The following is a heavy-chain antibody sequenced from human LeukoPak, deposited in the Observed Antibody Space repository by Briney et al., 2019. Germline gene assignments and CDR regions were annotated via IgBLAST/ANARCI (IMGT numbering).Heavy chain of an antibody. CDR2: IYTSGST. J-gene: IGHJ4*02. Sequence: SQTLSLTCTVSGGSISSGGFYWSWMRPPAGQGLEWLGRIYTSGSTNYNPALKSRVSISVDTSKNQFSLKLSSVTAADTAVYYCARGEAHTPDFDYWGQGTLVTVSS. CDR1: GGSISSGGFY. V-gene: IGHV4-61*02. CDR3: ARGEAHTPDFDY. D-gene: IGHD6-6*01.